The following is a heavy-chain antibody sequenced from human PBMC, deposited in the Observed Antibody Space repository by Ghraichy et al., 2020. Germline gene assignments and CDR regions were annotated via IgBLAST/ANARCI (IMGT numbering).Heavy chain of an antibody. V-gene: IGHV3-48*01. J-gene: IGHJ4*02. CDR3: ARYYSGWTHDF. D-gene: IGHD6-19*01. CDR1: GLTFSSYS. Sequence: GGSLRLSCAASGLTFSSYSMNWVRQAPGKGLEWVSYISSSSSVIYYAVSVKGRFTISRDNAKNSLYLQMNSLRAEDTAVYYCARYYSGWTHDFWGQGTLVTVSS. CDR2: ISSSSSVI.